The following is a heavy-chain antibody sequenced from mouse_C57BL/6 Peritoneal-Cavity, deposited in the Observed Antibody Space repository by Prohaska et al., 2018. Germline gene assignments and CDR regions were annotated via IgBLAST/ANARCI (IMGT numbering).Heavy chain of an antibody. CDR2: ISSGGDYI. D-gene: IGHD2-14*01. Sequence: DVKLVESGDGLVKPGGSLKLSCAASGFTFSSYAMSWVRQTPEKRLEWVAYISSGGDYIYYADTVKGRFTISRDNARNTLYLQMSSLKSEDTAMYYCTRVRQGGYFDYWGQGTTLTVSS. J-gene: IGHJ2*01. CDR1: GFTFSSYA. CDR3: TRVRQGGYFDY. V-gene: IGHV5-9-1*02.